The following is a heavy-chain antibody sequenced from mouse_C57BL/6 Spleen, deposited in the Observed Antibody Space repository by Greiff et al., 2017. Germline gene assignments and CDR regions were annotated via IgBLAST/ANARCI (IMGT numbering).Heavy chain of an antibody. CDR1: GFTFSSYA. J-gene: IGHJ2*01. CDR2: ISDGGSYT. CDR3: ARDRGSSTDLDY. D-gene: IGHD1-1*01. V-gene: IGHV5-4*01. Sequence: EVMLVESGGGLVKPGGSLKLSCAASGFTFSSYAMSWVRQTPEKRLEWVATISDGGSYTYYPDNVKGRFTISRDNAKNNLYLQMSHLKSEDTAMYYCARDRGSSTDLDYWGQGTTLTVSS.